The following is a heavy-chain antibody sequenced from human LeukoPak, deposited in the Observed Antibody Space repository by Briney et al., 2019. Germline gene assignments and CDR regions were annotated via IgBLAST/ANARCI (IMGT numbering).Heavy chain of an antibody. D-gene: IGHD1-14*01. CDR2: ISSSGSTI. Sequence: GGSLRLSCAASGFTFSSFEMNWVRQAPGKGLEWVSYISSSGSTIYYADSVKGRFTISRDNAKNSLYLQMNSLRAEDMALYYCAKGGGTYSDWYFDLWGRGTLVTVSS. J-gene: IGHJ2*01. CDR1: GFTFSSFE. V-gene: IGHV3-48*03. CDR3: AKGGGTYSDWYFDL.